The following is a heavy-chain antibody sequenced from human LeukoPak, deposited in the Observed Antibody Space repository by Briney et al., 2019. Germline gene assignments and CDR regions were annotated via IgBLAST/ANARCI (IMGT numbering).Heavy chain of an antibody. D-gene: IGHD6-13*01. CDR1: GYTFTGYY. J-gene: IGHJ6*02. CDR3: ARVRGYSSSWYGPRYYYYGMDV. V-gene: IGHV1-2*02. Sequence: ASVKVSCKASGYTFTGYYMHWVRQAPGQGLEWMGWINPNSGGTNYAQKFQGRVTMTRDTSISTAYMELSRLRSDDTAVYYCARVRGYSSSWYGPRYYYYGMDVWGQGTTVTVSS. CDR2: INPNSGGT.